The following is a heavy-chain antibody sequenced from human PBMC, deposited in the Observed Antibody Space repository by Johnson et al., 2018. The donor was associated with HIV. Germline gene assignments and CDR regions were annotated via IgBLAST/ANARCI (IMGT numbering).Heavy chain of an antibody. V-gene: IGHV3-30*18. CDR1: GFTFSNYG. CDR2: ISYDGNNK. CDR3: AKDQGYWGDDAFDI. Sequence: QVQLMESGGGVVQPGRYLRLSCAASGFTFSNYGMHWVRQAPGKGLEWVAVISYDGNNKYYTDSVKGRFTISRDNSKNTLYLQMNSQRAEDTAVYYCAKDQGYWGDDAFDIWGQGTMVTVSS. D-gene: IGHD7-27*01. J-gene: IGHJ3*02.